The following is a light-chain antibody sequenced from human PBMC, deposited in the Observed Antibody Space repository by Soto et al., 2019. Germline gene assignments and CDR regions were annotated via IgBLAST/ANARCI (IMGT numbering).Light chain of an antibody. V-gene: IGKV3-20*01. Sequence: EIVLTQSPGTLSLSPGERATLSCRASQSVSSSYLAWYQQKPGQAPRLLIYGASSRATGIPDRFNGSGSRKDFTLTISRLEPEDFAVYYCQQYGSSLWTFGQGAKVEIK. CDR3: QQYGSSLWT. CDR1: QSVSSSY. CDR2: GAS. J-gene: IGKJ1*01.